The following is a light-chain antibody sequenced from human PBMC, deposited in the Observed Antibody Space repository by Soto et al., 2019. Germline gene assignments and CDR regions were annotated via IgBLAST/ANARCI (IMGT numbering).Light chain of an antibody. CDR2: LNSDGSH. J-gene: IGLJ3*02. Sequence: QAVVTQSPSASASLGASVKLTCTLSSGHRSYAIAWHQQQPEKGPRYLMKLNSDGSHTKGDGIPDRFSGSSSGTERYLTISSLQSEDEADYYCQTWATGIRVFGGGTQLTVL. CDR3: QTWATGIRV. V-gene: IGLV4-69*01. CDR1: SGHRSYA.